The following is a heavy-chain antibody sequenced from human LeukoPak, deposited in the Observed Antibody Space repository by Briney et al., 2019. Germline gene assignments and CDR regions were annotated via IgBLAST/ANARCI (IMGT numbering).Heavy chain of an antibody. J-gene: IGHJ1*01. Sequence: GASVKVSCKASGYTFTSYYMHWVRQAPGQGLEWMGIINPSGGSTSYAQKFQGRVTMTRDTSTSTVYMELSRLRSDDTAVYYCAKGVSDGDYGPDAEYFQHWGQGTLVTVSS. CDR2: INPSGGST. D-gene: IGHD4-17*01. CDR3: AKGVSDGDYGPDAEYFQH. CDR1: GYTFTSYY. V-gene: IGHV1-46*01.